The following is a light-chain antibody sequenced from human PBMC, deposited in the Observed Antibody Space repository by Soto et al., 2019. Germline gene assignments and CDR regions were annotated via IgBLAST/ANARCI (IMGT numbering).Light chain of an antibody. CDR2: GAS. CDR1: QSVSSAY. CDR3: QQSGSSFYT. Sequence: EMVLTQSPGTLSLSPGERATLSCRASQSVSSAYVAWYQQIPGQAPSLLIYGASSRATVIPDRVSGSGSGTDFTLTSSLLEPEDFAVYYCQQSGSSFYTFGQGTKLEIK. V-gene: IGKV3-20*01. J-gene: IGKJ2*01.